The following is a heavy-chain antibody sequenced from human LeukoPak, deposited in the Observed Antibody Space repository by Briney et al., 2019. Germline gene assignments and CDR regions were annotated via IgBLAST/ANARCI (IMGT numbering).Heavy chain of an antibody. D-gene: IGHD3-22*01. CDR3: ARDDYYDSSGYYYEALGYFDY. CDR1: GYTFTGYH. CDR2: IIPILGIA. Sequence: GASVKVSCKASGYTFTGYHMHWVRQAPGQGLEWMGRIIPILGIANYAQKFQGRVTITADKSTSTAYMELSSLRSEDTAVYYCARDDYYDSSGYYYEALGYFDYWGQGTLVTVSS. J-gene: IGHJ4*02. V-gene: IGHV1-69*04.